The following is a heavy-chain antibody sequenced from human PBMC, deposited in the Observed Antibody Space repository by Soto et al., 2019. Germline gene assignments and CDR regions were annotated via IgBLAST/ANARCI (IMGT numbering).Heavy chain of an antibody. CDR3: AKAEGYCSSTSCYEYLWTAETGKKSLPGAFDI. CDR2: ISGSGGST. D-gene: IGHD2-2*01. V-gene: IGHV3-23*01. J-gene: IGHJ3*02. CDR1: GFTFSSYA. Sequence: GGSLRLSCAASGFTFSSYAMSWVRQAPGKGLEWVSAISGSGGSTYYADSVKGRFTISRDNSKNTLYLQMNSLGAEDTAVYYCAKAEGYCSSTSCYEYLWTAETGKKSLPGAFDIWGQGTMVTVSS.